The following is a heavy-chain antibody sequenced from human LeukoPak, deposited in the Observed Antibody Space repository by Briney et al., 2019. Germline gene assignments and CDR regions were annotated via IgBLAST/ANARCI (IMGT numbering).Heavy chain of an antibody. J-gene: IGHJ4*02. V-gene: IGHV3-21*01. CDR2: ISSSSSYI. Sequence: GGSLRLSCAASGFTCSSYSMNWVRQAPGKGLEGVSCISSSSSYIYYAVSLKGGFTIARDNAKNSLDLQMNSLRAEDTAVYYCARDRGVSSRTLEDWGQGTLVTVSS. D-gene: IGHD5/OR15-5a*01. CDR3: ARDRGVSSRTLED. CDR1: GFTCSSYS.